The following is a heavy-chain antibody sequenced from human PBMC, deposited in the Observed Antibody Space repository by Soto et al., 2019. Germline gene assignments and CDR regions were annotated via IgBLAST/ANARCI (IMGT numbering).Heavy chain of an antibody. D-gene: IGHD3-22*01. J-gene: IGHJ4*02. CDR1: GFTFSSYG. Sequence: GGSLRLSCAASGFTFSSYGMHWVRQAPGKGLEWVAVISYDGSNKYYADSVKGRFTIFRDNSKNTLYLQMNSLRAEDTAVYYCAKGPRRTYYYDSSGFIRSGDYFDYWGQGTLVTVSS. CDR3: AKGPRRTYYYDSSGFIRSGDYFDY. V-gene: IGHV3-30*18. CDR2: ISYDGSNK.